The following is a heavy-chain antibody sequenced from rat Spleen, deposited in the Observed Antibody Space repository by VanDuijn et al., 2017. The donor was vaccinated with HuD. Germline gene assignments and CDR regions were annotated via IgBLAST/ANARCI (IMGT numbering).Heavy chain of an antibody. D-gene: IGHD1-11*01. CDR1: GFTFSNYY. CDR2: MSYDGSST. V-gene: IGHV5-29*01. J-gene: IGHJ2*01. Sequence: EVQLVESGGGLVQPGRSLKLSCAASGFTFSNYYMAWVRQAPTKGLEWVATMSYDGSSTYYRDSVKGRFTVSRDNAKSTLYLQMDSLRSEDTATYYCARHSPGTEGMADWGQGVMVTVSS. CDR3: ARHSPGTEGMAD.